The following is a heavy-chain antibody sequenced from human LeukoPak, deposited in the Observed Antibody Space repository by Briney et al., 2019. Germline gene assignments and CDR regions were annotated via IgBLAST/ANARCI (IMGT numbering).Heavy chain of an antibody. CDR2: IIPIFGTA. Sequence: SVKVSCKASGGTFSSYAISWVRQAPGQGLEWVGGIIPIFGTANYAQKFQGRVTITADESTSTAYMELSSLRSEDTAVYYCVRDPHYYDSSDYGYYYYYMDVWGKGTTVTVSS. V-gene: IGHV1-69*01. D-gene: IGHD3-22*01. J-gene: IGHJ6*03. CDR3: VRDPHYYDSSDYGYYYYYMDV. CDR1: GGTFSSYA.